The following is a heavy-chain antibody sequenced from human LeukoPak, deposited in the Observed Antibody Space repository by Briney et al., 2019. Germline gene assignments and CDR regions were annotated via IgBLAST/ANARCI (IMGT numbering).Heavy chain of an antibody. CDR1: GGSISSYY. J-gene: IGHJ3*02. CDR3: ARSGDYTESHDAFDI. Sequence: SETLSLTCTVSGGSISSYYWSWIRQPAGKGLEWIGRFYSGGSTDYNPSLKSRVTMSVDTSKNQFSLKLSSVTAADTAVYYCARSGDYTESHDAFDIWGQGTMVSVST. D-gene: IGHD4-17*01. V-gene: IGHV4-4*07. CDR2: FYSGGST.